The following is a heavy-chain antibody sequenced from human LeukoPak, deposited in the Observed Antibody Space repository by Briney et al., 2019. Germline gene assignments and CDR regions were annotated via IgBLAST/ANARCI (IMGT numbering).Heavy chain of an antibody. CDR3: ACIAVAGTGSDY. CDR2: INSDGSST. D-gene: IGHD6-19*01. J-gene: IGHJ4*02. V-gene: IGHV3-74*01. Sequence: GGSLRLSCAASGFTFSSYWMHWVRHAPGKGLVGVSRINSDGSSTSYADSVKGRFTISRDNAKNTPYLQMNSLRAEDTAVYYCACIAVAGTGSDYWGQGTPVTVSS. CDR1: GFTFSSYW.